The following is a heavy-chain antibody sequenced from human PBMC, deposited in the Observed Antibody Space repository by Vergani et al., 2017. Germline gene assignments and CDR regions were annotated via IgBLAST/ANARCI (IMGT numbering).Heavy chain of an antibody. Sequence: EVQLVPSGAEVKKPGESLRISCKGSGYSFTSYWISWVRQMPGKGLEWMGRIDPSDSYTNYSPSFQGHVTISADKSISTAYLQWSSLKASDTAMYYCASYYYYGSGSYVDRGAFDIGGQGTMVTVSS. CDR3: ASYYYYGSGSYVDRGAFDI. V-gene: IGHV5-10-1*03. CDR1: GYSFTSYW. D-gene: IGHD3-10*01. CDR2: IDPSDSYT. J-gene: IGHJ3*02.